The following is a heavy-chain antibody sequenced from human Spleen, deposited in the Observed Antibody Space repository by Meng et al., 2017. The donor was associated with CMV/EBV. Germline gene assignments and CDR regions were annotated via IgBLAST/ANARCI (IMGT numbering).Heavy chain of an antibody. D-gene: IGHD4-11*01. V-gene: IGHV3-23*01. CDR3: AKGRDYRLSTFDY. CDR2: ISGSGGST. Sequence: APGFTFSSYAMGWVRQAPGKGLEWVSAISGSGGSTYYADSVKGRFTISRDNSKNTLYLQMNSLRAEDTAVYYCAKGRDYRLSTFDYWGQGTLVTVSS. CDR1: GFTFSSYA. J-gene: IGHJ4*02.